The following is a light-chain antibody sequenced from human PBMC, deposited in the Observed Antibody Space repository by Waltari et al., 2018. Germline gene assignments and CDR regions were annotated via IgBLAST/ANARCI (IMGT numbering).Light chain of an antibody. CDR3: TSYTSRHSLV. CDR1: SRDVGDYDW. J-gene: IGLJ1*01. V-gene: IGLV2-14*03. Sequence: QSALTQPASVSGSPGQSITISCTGTSRDVGDYDWVSWYQQHPGKAPNVVIFHVSYRHSGVSNLVSGSKSGNTASLTISGLQAEDEADYYCTSYTSRHSLVFGTGTKVTVL. CDR2: HVS.